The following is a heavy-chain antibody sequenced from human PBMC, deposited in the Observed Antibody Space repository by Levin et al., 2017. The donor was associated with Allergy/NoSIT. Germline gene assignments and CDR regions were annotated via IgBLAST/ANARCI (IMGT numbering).Heavy chain of an antibody. V-gene: IGHV3-7*01. CDR3: ARDFVDDYANGAAGN. CDR1: GFTFSRYW. D-gene: IGHD4-17*01. CDR2: IKQDESEK. Sequence: GESLKISCAASGFTFSRYWMSWVRQTPGKGLEWVANIKQDESEKNYVDSVKGRFTISRDNAKTSLYLLMNSLRAEDTAVYYCARDFVDDYANGAAGNWGQGTLVTVSS. J-gene: IGHJ4*02.